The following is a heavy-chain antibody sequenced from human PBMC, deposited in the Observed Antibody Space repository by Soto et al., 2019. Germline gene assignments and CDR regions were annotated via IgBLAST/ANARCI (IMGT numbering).Heavy chain of an antibody. J-gene: IGHJ4*02. CDR1: GGTFSDYA. V-gene: IGHV1-69*01. CDR2: IIPLTETP. CDR3: AIATRNSWTCDF. Sequence: QVPVVQSGAEVKKPGSSVKVSCKASGGTFSDYAISWVRQAPGHGLEWVGGIIPLTETPVYAQTVQGRLTITADEVTSAAYMELSSLRSDDTAVYFCAIATRNSWTCDFWGQGTLVTVSS. D-gene: IGHD1-1*01.